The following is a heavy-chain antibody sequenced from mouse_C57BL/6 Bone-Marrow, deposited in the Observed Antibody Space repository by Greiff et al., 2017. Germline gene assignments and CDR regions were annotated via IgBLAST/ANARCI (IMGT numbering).Heavy chain of an antibody. CDR2: IDPEIGDT. Sequence: VQLKQSGAELVRPGASVKLSCTASGFNIKDDYIHWVKQRPEQGLEWIGWIDPEIGDTEYASKLQGKATITSETSSNTAYLQLSSLTSEDTAVYYCSSFDGNYFDFWGQGTPLTVAS. J-gene: IGHJ2*01. V-gene: IGHV14-4*01. D-gene: IGHD2-3*01. CDR3: SSFDGNYFDF. CDR1: GFNIKDDY.